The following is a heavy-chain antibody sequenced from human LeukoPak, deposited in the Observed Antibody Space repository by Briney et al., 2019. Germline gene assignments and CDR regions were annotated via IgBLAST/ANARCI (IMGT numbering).Heavy chain of an antibody. V-gene: IGHV3-48*03. CDR2: ISSSGSTI. Sequence: GGSLRLSCAASGFTFSSYEMNWVRQAPGKGLEWVSYISSSGSTIYYADSVKGRFTISRDNAKNSLYLQMNSLRAEDTAVHYCARDKNDAFDIWGQGTMVTVSS. CDR3: ARDKNDAFDI. CDR1: GFTFSSYE. J-gene: IGHJ3*02.